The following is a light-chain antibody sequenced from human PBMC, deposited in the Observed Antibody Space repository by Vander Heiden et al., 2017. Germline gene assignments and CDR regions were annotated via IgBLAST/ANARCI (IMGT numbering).Light chain of an antibody. CDR1: SSNVGRNP. CDR2: STN. CDR3: AAWDDRLNGPV. J-gene: IGLJ2*01. V-gene: IGLV1-44*01. Sequence: QSVLTPPPSASGTPGQRVTIACSGSSSNVGRNPVHWYQQLQGTATKLLIYSTNQRRSGVPDRFSGSKTGNTAARAISGVQSEDEADYYCAAWDDRLNGPVFGGGTKLTVL.